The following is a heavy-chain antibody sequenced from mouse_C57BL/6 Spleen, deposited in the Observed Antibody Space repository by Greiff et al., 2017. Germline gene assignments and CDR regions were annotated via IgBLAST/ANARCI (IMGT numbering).Heavy chain of an antibody. CDR2: IYPGDGDT. CDR1: GYAFSSSW. CDR3: ARSGSSGYVGY. V-gene: IGHV1-82*01. Sequence: LQESGPELVKPGASVKISCKASGYAFSSSWMNWVKQRPGKGLEWIGRIYPGDGDTNYNGKFKGKATLTADKSSSTAYMQLSSLTSEDSAVYFCARSGSSGYVGYWGQGTTLTVSS. D-gene: IGHD3-2*02. J-gene: IGHJ2*01.